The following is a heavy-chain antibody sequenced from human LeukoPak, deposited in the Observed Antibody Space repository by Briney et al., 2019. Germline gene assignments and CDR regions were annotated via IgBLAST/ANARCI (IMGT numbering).Heavy chain of an antibody. V-gene: IGHV3-30*02. CDR3: SGSDTTGYSPREWDYWYFDL. Sequence: GGSLRLSCAASGFSLSCCGMHWVRQAPGKGLEWVAFTRYDGGNEYYADSVKGRFTISRDNAKNSLYLQMNSLRVEDTAVYYCSGSDTTGYSPREWDYWYFDLWGRGTLVTVSS. CDR2: TRYDGGNE. CDR1: GFSLSCCG. J-gene: IGHJ2*01. D-gene: IGHD3-9*01.